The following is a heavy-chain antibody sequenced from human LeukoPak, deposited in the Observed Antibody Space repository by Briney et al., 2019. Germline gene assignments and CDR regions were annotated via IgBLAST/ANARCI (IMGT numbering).Heavy chain of an antibody. Sequence: SEKVSCKASGGTFISYAISWVRQAPGQGREWMGGIIPIFGTANYAQKFHGRITITADESTSTAYLELSSLRSEDTAVYYCARVGLIFSSTSCRDYWGQGTLVTVSS. CDR3: ARVGLIFSSTSCRDY. CDR2: IIPIFGTA. D-gene: IGHD2-2*01. CDR1: GGTFISYA. J-gene: IGHJ4*02. V-gene: IGHV1-69*13.